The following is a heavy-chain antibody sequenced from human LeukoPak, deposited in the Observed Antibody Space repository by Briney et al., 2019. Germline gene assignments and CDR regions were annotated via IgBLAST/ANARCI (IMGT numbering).Heavy chain of an antibody. CDR3: ARSGLGRYRSGRMGGFAY. CDR2: IIPIFDTV. J-gene: IGHJ4*02. D-gene: IGHD5-18*01. CDR1: GGTFSSYA. Sequence: SVKVSCKASGGTFSSYAISWVRQAPGQGLEWMGRIIPIFDTVNYAQKFQGRVTITTDESTSTAYMELSSLRSEDTAVYYCARSGLGRYRSGRMGGFAYWGQGTLVTVSS. V-gene: IGHV1-69*05.